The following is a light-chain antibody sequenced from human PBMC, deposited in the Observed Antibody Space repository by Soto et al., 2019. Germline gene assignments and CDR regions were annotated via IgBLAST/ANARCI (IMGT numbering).Light chain of an antibody. Sequence: QSVLSQPPSASGTPGQRVTISCSGSSSNIGRNYIYWYQQLPGTAPKLLIYGNTQQPSGVPDRFSGSKSGTSVSLAISGLRSEDEADYYCAAWDDSLRGYVFGTGTKVTVL. CDR2: GNT. V-gene: IGLV1-47*02. CDR3: AAWDDSLRGYV. J-gene: IGLJ1*01. CDR1: SSNIGRNY.